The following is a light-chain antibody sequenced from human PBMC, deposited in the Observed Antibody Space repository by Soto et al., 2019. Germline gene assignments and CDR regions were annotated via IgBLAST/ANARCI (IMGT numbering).Light chain of an antibody. J-gene: IGKJ3*01. CDR2: GTF. Sequence: IQLTQSPSSLSASVGDRVSITCRASQDIKTYLAWYQQKQGKAPKLLISGTFTLQSGVPSRFNGSGSGTDFTLTISRLQPEDFATYYCKHLINYPPFTFGPGTKVDLE. CDR1: QDIKTY. CDR3: KHLINYPPFT. V-gene: IGKV1-9*01.